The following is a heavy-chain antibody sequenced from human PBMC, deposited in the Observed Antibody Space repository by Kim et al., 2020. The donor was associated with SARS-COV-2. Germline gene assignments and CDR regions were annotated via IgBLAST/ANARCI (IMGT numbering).Heavy chain of an antibody. V-gene: IGHV4-39*01. Sequence: YYNPSLMSRVTISADTSKTQFSLRLTSVTAADSAVYYCARASSSYYYYMDVWGTGTTVIVTS. D-gene: IGHD6-13*01. CDR3: ARASSSYYYYMDV. J-gene: IGHJ6*03.